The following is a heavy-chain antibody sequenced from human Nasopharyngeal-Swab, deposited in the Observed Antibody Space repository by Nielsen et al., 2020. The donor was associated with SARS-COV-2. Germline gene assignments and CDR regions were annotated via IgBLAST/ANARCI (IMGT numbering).Heavy chain of an antibody. CDR3: AKDKEALRGVGSYDY. CDR2: FRGSGGGT. CDR1: GFTSRNYD. Sequence: GGSLRLSCVGSGFTSRNYDMGGVRKPPGKGLEWVPHFRGSGGGTYYTDSVKGRFTISRDNSKNTLHRHMISLRAEDTAVYYCAKDKEALRGVGSYDYWGQGTLVTVSS. D-gene: IGHD3-10*01. J-gene: IGHJ4*02. V-gene: IGHV3-23*01.